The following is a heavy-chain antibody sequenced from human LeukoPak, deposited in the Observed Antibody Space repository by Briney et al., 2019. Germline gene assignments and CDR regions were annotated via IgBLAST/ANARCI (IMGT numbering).Heavy chain of an antibody. CDR3: AKRGNGRKYCSGATCHYYFDY. V-gene: IGHV3-23*01. J-gene: IGHJ4*02. CDR2: IRVSGGST. CDR1: GFTFSTYA. Sequence: GGSLRLSCAASGFTFSTYAMAWVRQAPGKGLEWVSGIRVSGGSTYYADSVKGRFTISRDNSKYTLYLQMNSLRAEDTAIYYCAKRGNGRKYCSGATCHYYFDYWGQGTLVTVSS. D-gene: IGHD2-15*01.